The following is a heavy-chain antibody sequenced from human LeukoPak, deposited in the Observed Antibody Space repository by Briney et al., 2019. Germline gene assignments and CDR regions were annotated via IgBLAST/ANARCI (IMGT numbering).Heavy chain of an antibody. J-gene: IGHJ4*02. Sequence: SETLSLTCAVYGGSFSGYYWSWIRQPPGKGLEWIGEINHSGSTNYNPSLKSRVTISVDTSKNQFSLKLSSVTAADTAVYYRARLYIAVAGSYYFDYWGQGTLVTVSS. CDR2: INHSGST. V-gene: IGHV4-34*01. CDR1: GGSFSGYY. D-gene: IGHD6-19*01. CDR3: ARLYIAVAGSYYFDY.